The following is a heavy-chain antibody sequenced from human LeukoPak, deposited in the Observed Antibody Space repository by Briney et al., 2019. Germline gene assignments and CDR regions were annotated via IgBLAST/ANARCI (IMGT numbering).Heavy chain of an antibody. Sequence: GASVKVSCKASGGSFNSYVITWVRQAPGQGLEWMGRIIPILNVANFAQKVQGRVTMTTDTSTSTAYMELRSLRSDDTAIYYCVRDLGPRGIISPQGYWGQGTLVSVSS. CDR3: VRDLGPRGIISPQGY. CDR1: GGSFNSYV. J-gene: IGHJ4*02. V-gene: IGHV1-69*04. CDR2: IIPILNVA. D-gene: IGHD5-24*01.